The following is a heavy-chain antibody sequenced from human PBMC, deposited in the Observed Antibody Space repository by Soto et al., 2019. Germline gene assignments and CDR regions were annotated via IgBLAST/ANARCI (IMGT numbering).Heavy chain of an antibody. J-gene: IGHJ3*02. Sequence: SGPTLVNPTQTLTLTCTFSGFSLSTSGMCVSWIRQPPGKALEWLARTDWDDDKYYSTSLKTRLTISKDTSKNQVVLTMTNMDPVDTATYYCARTSYEYVWGSYRYTADAFDIWGQGTMVTVSS. D-gene: IGHD3-16*02. CDR3: ARTSYEYVWGSYRYTADAFDI. CDR2: TDWDDDK. CDR1: GFSLSTSGMC. V-gene: IGHV2-70*11.